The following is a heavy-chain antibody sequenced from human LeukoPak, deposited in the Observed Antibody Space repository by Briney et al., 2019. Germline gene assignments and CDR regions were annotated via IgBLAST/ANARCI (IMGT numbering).Heavy chain of an antibody. J-gene: IGHJ6*04. Sequence: ASVTVSCKASGYIFTDYFIHWVRQAPGQGLEWMGWINPNSGGTNYAQKFQGRVIMTRETSISTAYMDLIRLRSDDTAVYYCARDHAPERVDVWGKGTTVIVSS. CDR3: ARDHAPERVDV. D-gene: IGHD1-14*01. CDR2: INPNSGGT. V-gene: IGHV1-2*02. CDR1: GYIFTDYF.